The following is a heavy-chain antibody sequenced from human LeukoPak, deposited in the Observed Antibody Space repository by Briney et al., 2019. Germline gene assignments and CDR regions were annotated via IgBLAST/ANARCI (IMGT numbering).Heavy chain of an antibody. J-gene: IGHJ6*02. V-gene: IGHV1-18*01. CDR1: GYTFTSYG. CDR2: ISAYNGNT. CDR3: ARTLGSSGWYGNIYYYYGMDV. D-gene: IGHD6-19*01. Sequence: ASVKVSCKASGYTFTSYGISWVRQAPGQGLEWMGWISAYNGNTNYAQKLQGRVTITTDTSTSTAYMELRSLRSDDTAVYYCARTLGSSGWYGNIYYYYGMDVWGQGTTVTVSS.